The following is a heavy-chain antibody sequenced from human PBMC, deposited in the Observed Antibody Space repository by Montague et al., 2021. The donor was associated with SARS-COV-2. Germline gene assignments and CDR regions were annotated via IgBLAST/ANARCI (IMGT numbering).Heavy chain of an antibody. Sequence: SETLSLTCVVSGGAINSSNWWSWVRQPPGKGLEWIGEIYHWGSTYYNPSLKSRVTISVDTSKNQFSLKLSSVTAADTAVYYCATYYDILTGYYIDAFDIWGQGTMVTVSS. D-gene: IGHD3-9*01. J-gene: IGHJ3*02. CDR3: ATYYDILTGYYIDAFDI. V-gene: IGHV4-4*02. CDR1: GGAINSSNW. CDR2: IYHWGST.